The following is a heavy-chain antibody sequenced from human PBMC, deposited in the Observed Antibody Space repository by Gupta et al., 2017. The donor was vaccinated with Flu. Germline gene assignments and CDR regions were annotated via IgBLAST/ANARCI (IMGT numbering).Heavy chain of an antibody. Sequence: EVQLLESGGGLVQPGGSLRLSCAASGFTFSSYAMSWVRQAPGKGLEWVSAISGSGGSTYYADSVKGRFTISRDNSKNTLYLQMNSLRAEDTAVYYCAKDGSGYSYGRDYYGMDVWGQGTTVTVSS. CDR1: GFTFSSYA. CDR2: ISGSGGST. D-gene: IGHD5-18*01. CDR3: AKDGSGYSYGRDYYGMDV. V-gene: IGHV3-23*01. J-gene: IGHJ6*02.